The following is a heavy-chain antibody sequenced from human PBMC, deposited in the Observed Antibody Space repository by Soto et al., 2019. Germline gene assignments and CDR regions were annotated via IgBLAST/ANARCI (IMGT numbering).Heavy chain of an antibody. D-gene: IGHD3-22*01. CDR1: GFSLSAYGVR. CDR3: AHTKDSSGFLTS. Sequence: SGPTLVNPTQTLTLTCSFSGFSLSAYGVRVIWFRQPPGETLEWLALIHWNDDKRYSPYPKSRLTITKDTSKNQVVLTLTNLDPLDTGTYFCAHTKDSSGFLTSWGQGILVTVSS. V-gene: IGHV2-5*01. J-gene: IGHJ5*02. CDR2: IHWNDDK.